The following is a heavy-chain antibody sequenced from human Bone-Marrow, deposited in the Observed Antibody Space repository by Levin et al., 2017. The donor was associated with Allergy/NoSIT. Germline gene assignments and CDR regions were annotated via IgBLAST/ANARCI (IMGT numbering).Heavy chain of an antibody. J-gene: IGHJ5*02. V-gene: IGHV1-2*02. CDR1: GYTFTGYY. CDR3: VRENGSSAYSIDP. CDR2: INPNSGGT. Sequence: GESLKISCKASGYTFTGYYMHWVRQAPGQGLEWMGWINPNSGGTNYAQKFQGRVTMTTDTSISTAYMELSRLRSDDTAVYYCVRENGSSAYSIDPWGQGTLVTVSS. D-gene: IGHD3-22*01.